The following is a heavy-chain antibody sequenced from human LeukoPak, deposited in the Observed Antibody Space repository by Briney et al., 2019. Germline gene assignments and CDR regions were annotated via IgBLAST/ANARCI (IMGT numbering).Heavy chain of an antibody. CDR3: ARDVRPDY. CDR2: IKQDGTEK. V-gene: IGHV3-7*04. J-gene: IGHJ4*02. CDR1: GFTFSSYW. Sequence: GGSLRLSCAVSGFTFSSYWMSWVRQAPGEGLEWVANIKQDGTEKYYMDSVKGRFSISRDNAKNSLYLQMNALRAEDTAVYYCARDVRPDYWGQGTLVTVSS. D-gene: IGHD6-6*01.